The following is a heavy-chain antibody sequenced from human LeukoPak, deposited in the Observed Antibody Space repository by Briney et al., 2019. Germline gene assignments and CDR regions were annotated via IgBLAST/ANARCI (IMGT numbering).Heavy chain of an antibody. V-gene: IGHV4-39*01. D-gene: IGHD3-22*01. J-gene: IGHJ4*02. CDR1: GGSISSSSYY. CDR3: ATSSGYYYAPTREIDY. Sequence: SETLSLTCTVSGGSISSSSYYWGWIRQPPGKGLEWIGSIYYSGSTYYNPSLKSRVTISVDTSKNQFSLKLSSVTAADTAVYYCATSSGYYYAPTREIDYWGQGTLVTVSS. CDR2: IYYSGST.